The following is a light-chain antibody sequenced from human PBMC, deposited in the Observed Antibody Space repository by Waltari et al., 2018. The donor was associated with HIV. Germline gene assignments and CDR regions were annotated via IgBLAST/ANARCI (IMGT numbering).Light chain of an antibody. CDR2: TNT. V-gene: IGLV1-44*01. CDR3: AAWDDSLAWV. J-gene: IGLJ3*02. CDR1: SSNIGSNT. Sequence: QSVLTQPPSASGTPRQRVTISCSGRSSNIGSNTVNWYQQLPGTAPKLLIFTNTQRPSGVPDRFSGSKSGTSASMAISGLQAEDEADYYCAAWDDSLAWVFGGGTKLTVL.